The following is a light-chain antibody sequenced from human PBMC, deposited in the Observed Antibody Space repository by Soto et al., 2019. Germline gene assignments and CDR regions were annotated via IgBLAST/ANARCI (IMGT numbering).Light chain of an antibody. J-gene: IGLJ3*02. CDR1: SSDVGGYNY. Sequence: QSALTQPPSASGSPGQSVTISCTGTSSDVGGYNYVSWYQHHPGKAPKLMLYEVNTRPSGVPDRFSGSKSGNTASLTVSGLQAEDEADYYCQSYDSSLSGWVFGGGTKLTVL. CDR3: QSYDSSLSGWV. V-gene: IGLV2-8*01. CDR2: EVN.